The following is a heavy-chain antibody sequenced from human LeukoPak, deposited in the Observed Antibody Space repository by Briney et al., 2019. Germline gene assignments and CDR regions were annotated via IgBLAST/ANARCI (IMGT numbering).Heavy chain of an antibody. D-gene: IGHD2-21*02. CDR2: IFYSGST. CDR1: GGSISSSNYY. J-gene: IGHJ4*02. V-gene: IGHV4-39*07. Sequence: SETLSLTCTVSGGSISSSNYYWGWIRQPPGKGLEWIGSIFYSGSTYYNPSLKSRVTISVDTSKKQFSLKLNSVTAADTAVYYCARDLRVVVTAISDFWGQGTLVTVSS. CDR3: ARDLRVVVTAISDF.